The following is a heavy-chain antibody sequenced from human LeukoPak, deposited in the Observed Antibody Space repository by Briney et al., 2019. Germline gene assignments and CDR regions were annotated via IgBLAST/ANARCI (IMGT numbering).Heavy chain of an antibody. CDR2: VSNSGDTT. CDR3: GKGGRFILRIVGGGMDV. D-gene: IGHD1-26*01. V-gene: IGHV3-23*01. CDR1: GFSFSNYV. J-gene: IGHJ6*02. Sequence: GGSLRLSCSASGFSFSNYVIHWVRQAPGKGLEWVSSVSNSGDTTYYADSVKGRFTISRDNSKNTLYLQMNSLRVEDTAVYYCGKGGRFILRIVGGGMDVWGQGTTVTVSS.